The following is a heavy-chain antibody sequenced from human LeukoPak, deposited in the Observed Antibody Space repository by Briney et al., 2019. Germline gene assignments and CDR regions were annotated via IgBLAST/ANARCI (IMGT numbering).Heavy chain of an antibody. CDR1: GFTFDDYA. CDR2: VSWDGGDT. D-gene: IGHD6-13*01. Sequence: GGSLRLSGAGSGFTFDDYAMHWVRQAPGKGLEWVSLVSWDGGDTYYADSVEGRFAISRDNSKDSLYLQMNSLRVEDTALYYCAKSTSSWSEFEYWGQGTLVTVSS. CDR3: AKSTSSWSEFEY. V-gene: IGHV3-43D*03. J-gene: IGHJ4*02.